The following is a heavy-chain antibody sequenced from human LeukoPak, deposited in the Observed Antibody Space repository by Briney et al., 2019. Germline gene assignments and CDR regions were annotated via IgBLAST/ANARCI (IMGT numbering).Heavy chain of an antibody. CDR3: ARDQVSRWGYYYGMDV. J-gene: IGHJ6*02. V-gene: IGHV3-48*03. Sequence: GGSLRLSCAASGFTFSSYEMNWVRQAPGKGLEWVSYISSSGSTIYYADSVKDRFTISRDNAKNSLYLQMNSLRAEDTAVYYCARDQVSRWGYYYGMDVWGQGTTVTVSS. D-gene: IGHD5-24*01. CDR1: GFTFSSYE. CDR2: ISSSGSTI.